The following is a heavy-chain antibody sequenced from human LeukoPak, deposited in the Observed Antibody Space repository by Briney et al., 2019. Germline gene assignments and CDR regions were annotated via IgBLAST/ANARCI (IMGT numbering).Heavy chain of an antibody. CDR1: SGSLSNYY. J-gene: IGHJ4*02. CDR3: ARWYSSGWAFDY. Sequence: SETLSLTCTVSSGSLSNYYWTWIRQSPGKGLEWIASISSAGKTNSNPSLQSRVTISVDTSKNQFSLKLSSVTAADTAVYYCARWYSSGWAFDYWGQGTLVTVSS. D-gene: IGHD6-19*01. CDR2: ISSAGKT. V-gene: IGHV4-59*08.